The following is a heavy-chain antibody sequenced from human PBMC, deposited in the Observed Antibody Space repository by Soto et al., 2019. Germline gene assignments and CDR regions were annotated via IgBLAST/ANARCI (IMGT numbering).Heavy chain of an antibody. CDR2: MNPNSGNT. Sequence: ASVKVSCKASGYTFTSYDINWVRQATGPGLEWTGWMNPNSGNTGYAQKFQGRVTMTRNTSISTAYMELSSLRFEYTAVYYCSRCRISWFDPWGQGTLVTVSS. V-gene: IGHV1-8*01. CDR3: SRCRISWFDP. J-gene: IGHJ5*02. D-gene: IGHD1-20*01. CDR1: GYTFTSYD.